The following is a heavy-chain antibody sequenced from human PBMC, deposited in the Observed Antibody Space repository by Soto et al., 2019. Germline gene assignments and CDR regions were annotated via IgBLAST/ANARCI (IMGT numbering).Heavy chain of an antibody. CDR3: ARTSALGSNGPADNGMAV. D-gene: IGHD6-13*01. CDR2: ISAYNGNT. CDR1: GHIFTNYG. V-gene: IGHV1-18*03. J-gene: IGHJ6*02. Sequence: QDHLVQSGPEVKKPGASVKVSCKAAGHIFTNYGSNWVRQAPGQGLEWMGWISAYNGNTNFAQTVQGRLTKNTDTSTATYLMELRSLTYEYMAVYLCARTSALGSNGPADNGMAVWGQGKTVTVS.